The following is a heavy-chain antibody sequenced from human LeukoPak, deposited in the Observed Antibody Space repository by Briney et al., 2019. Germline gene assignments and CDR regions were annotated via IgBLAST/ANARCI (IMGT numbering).Heavy chain of an antibody. CDR3: ARDKSPNWRFDD. CDR2: INPSGGGT. J-gene: IGHJ4*02. CDR1: GYTFTSYY. Sequence: ASVKVSCKAFGYTFTSYYMHWVRQAPGQGLEWMGIINPSGGGTSYAQKFQGRVTMTRDTSTSTVYMELSSLKSEDTAVYYCARDKSPNWRFDDRGQGTLVTVSS. D-gene: IGHD1-1*01. V-gene: IGHV1-46*01.